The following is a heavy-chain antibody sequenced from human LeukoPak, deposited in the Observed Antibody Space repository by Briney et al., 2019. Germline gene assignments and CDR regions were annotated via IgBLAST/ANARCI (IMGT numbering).Heavy chain of an antibody. Sequence: ASVKVSCKASGYTFTDYHLHWVRQAPGQGLGWMGWINPNSGGTNYAQKFQGRVTMTRDTSINTAYMELSRLRSDDTAVYYCARDIRPRVESFDYWGQGTLVTVSS. CDR2: INPNSGGT. V-gene: IGHV1-2*02. CDR1: GYTFTDYH. D-gene: IGHD3-3*01. CDR3: ARDIRPRVESFDY. J-gene: IGHJ4*02.